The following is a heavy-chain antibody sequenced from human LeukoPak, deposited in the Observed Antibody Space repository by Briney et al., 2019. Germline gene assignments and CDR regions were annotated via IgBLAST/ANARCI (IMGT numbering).Heavy chain of an antibody. CDR1: GFNFGSYW. V-gene: IGHV3-7*01. D-gene: IGHD2-2*01. Sequence: GGSLRLSCAAPGFNFGSYWMTWVRQAPGKGLEWEANIKQDGSENYYVASVKVQFTNSRDNAKNSLYLQMNSLRAKDTAVFYCARGHCSSTSCPPVYYAMDVCGQGTTVTVSS. CDR3: ARGHCSSTSCPPVYYAMDV. CDR2: IKQDGSEN. J-gene: IGHJ6*02.